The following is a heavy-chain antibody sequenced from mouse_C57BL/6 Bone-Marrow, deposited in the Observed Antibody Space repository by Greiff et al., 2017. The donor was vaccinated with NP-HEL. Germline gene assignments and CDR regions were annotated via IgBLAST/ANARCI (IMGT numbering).Heavy chain of an antibody. J-gene: IGHJ2*01. D-gene: IGHD2-1*01. CDR3: ARALYYGNLDY. CDR2: ISDGGSYT. Sequence: EVMLVESGGGLVKPGGSLKLSCAASGFTFSSYAMSWVRQTPEKRLEWVATISDGGSYTYYPDNVKGRFTISRDNAKNNLYLQMSHLKSEDTAMYYCARALYYGNLDYWGQGTTLTVSS. CDR1: GFTFSSYA. V-gene: IGHV5-4*03.